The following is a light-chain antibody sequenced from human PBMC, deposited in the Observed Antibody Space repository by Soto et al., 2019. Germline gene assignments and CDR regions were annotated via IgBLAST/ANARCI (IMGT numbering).Light chain of an antibody. CDR1: SSDIGSYIF. V-gene: IGLV2-23*01. J-gene: IGLJ2*01. Sequence: QSVLTQPVSVSGSPGQSITISCIGTSSDIGSYIFVSWYQQHPGKTPKVIIYEGNKRPSGVSDRLSGSKSGNTASLTISGLQAEDEADYYCCSYAGNGTLKFGGGTKLTVL. CDR3: CSYAGNGTLK. CDR2: EGN.